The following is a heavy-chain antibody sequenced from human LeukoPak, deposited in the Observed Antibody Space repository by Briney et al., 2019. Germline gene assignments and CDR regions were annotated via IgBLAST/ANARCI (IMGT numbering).Heavy chain of an antibody. Sequence: PSETLSLTCTVSGGSISSYYWSWIRQPPGKGLEWIGYIYYSGSTNYNPSLKSRVTISVDTSKNQFSLKLSSVTAADTAVYYCARLPNYYDSKAFDIWGQGTMVTVPS. CDR1: GGSISSYY. V-gene: IGHV4-59*08. CDR3: ARLPNYYDSKAFDI. CDR2: IYYSGST. D-gene: IGHD3-22*01. J-gene: IGHJ3*02.